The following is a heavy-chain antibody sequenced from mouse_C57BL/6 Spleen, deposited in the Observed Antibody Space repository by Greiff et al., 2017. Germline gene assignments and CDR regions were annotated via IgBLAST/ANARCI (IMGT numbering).Heavy chain of an antibody. CDR1: GYTFTSYG. CDR2: IYLGNGYT. V-gene: IGHV1-58*01. J-gene: IGHJ4*01. CDR3: ARSSRIYYYGSSYAMDY. Sequence: VQLQQSGAELVRPGSSVKMSCKTSGYTFTSYGIHWVKQRPGQGLEWIGYIYLGNGYTEYNEKFKGKATLTSDTSSSTAYMQLSSLTSEDSAIYFCARSSRIYYYGSSYAMDYWGQGTSVTVSS. D-gene: IGHD1-1*01.